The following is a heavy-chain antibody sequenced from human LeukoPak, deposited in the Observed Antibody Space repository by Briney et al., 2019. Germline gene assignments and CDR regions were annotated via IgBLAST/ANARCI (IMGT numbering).Heavy chain of an antibody. CDR2: IYHSGST. J-gene: IGHJ4*02. V-gene: IGHV4-38-2*02. CDR3: ASSVSRQQLVLYY. Sequence: SETLSLTCTVSGYSISSGYYWGWIRQPPGKGLEWIGSIYHSGSTYYNPSLKSRVTISVDTSKNQFSLKLSSVTAADTAVYYCASSVSRQQLVLYYWGQGTLVTVSS. CDR1: GYSISSGYY. D-gene: IGHD6-13*01.